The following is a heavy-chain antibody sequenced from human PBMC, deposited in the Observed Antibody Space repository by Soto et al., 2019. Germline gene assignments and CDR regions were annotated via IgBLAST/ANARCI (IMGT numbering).Heavy chain of an antibody. D-gene: IGHD3-10*01. CDR2: IYYSGST. Sequence: LTCTVSGGSGSSGDYFWSWLRQSPGKRLEWIAYIYYSGSTNYNPSLKSRATISVDTSKSQVSLTLTSMTAADAALYYCARSPNYYYYGFDVWGQGTAVTVSS. CDR1: GGSGSSGDYF. J-gene: IGHJ6*02. CDR3: ARSPNYYYYGFDV. V-gene: IGHV4-61*08.